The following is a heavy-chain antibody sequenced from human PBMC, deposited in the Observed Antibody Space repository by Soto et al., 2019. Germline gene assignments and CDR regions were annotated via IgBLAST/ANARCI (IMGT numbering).Heavy chain of an antibody. CDR1: GFTFSSYG. Sequence: GGSLRLSCAASGFTFSSYGMHWVRQAPGKGLEWVAVIWYDGSNKYYADSVKGRFTISRDNSKNTLYLQMNSLRAEDTAVYYCAREPRKYSSSSGLVRWFDPWGQGTLVTVSS. CDR3: AREPRKYSSSSGLVRWFDP. D-gene: IGHD6-6*01. V-gene: IGHV3-33*01. J-gene: IGHJ5*02. CDR2: IWYDGSNK.